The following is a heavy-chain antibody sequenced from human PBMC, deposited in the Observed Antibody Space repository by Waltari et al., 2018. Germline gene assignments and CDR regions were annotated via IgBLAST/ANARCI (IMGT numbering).Heavy chain of an antibody. J-gene: IGHJ4*02. CDR3: VRDQGTTALDSFDY. V-gene: IGHV1-18*04. D-gene: IGHD1-1*01. CDR1: GYTFTSYG. Sequence: QVQLVQSGAEVKKPGASVKVSCKASGYTFTSYGISWVRQAPGQGLEWMGWSSGYSDYTPYAQKLQGRVTISTDTSTRTAYMELRSLRSDDTAMYYCVRDQGTTALDSFDYWGQGTLVTVSS. CDR2: SSGYSDYT.